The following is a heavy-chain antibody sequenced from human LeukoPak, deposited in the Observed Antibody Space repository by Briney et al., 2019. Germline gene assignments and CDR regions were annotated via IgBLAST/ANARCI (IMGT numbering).Heavy chain of an antibody. J-gene: IGHJ4*02. CDR3: ARGPNKSEYQLLYFWGYDQSPFDY. Sequence: GGSLRLSCVASGFTFTDYFMSWVRQAPGKGLEWVASIKHNGGEKYYVDSVKGRFTISRDNAKNSLYLEMSSLRVEDTAVYYCARGPNKSEYQLLYFWGYDQSPFDYWGQGTLVTVSS. D-gene: IGHD2-2*02. CDR1: GFTFTDYF. CDR2: IKHNGGEK. V-gene: IGHV3-7*01.